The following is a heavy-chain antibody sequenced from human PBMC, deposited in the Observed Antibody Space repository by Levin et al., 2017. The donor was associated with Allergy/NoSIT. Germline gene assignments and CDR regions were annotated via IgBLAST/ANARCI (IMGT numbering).Heavy chain of an antibody. Sequence: GESLKISCKTSGYTFTDYWISWVRQMPGKGLEWMGRIDPSDSETDYSPSFQGHVTFSIDKTINTAHLQWSSLKASDTAIYYCARHYSVSSVLWFDPWGQGTLVTVSS. J-gene: IGHJ5*02. CDR3: ARHYSVSSVLWFDP. CDR1: GYTFTDYW. D-gene: IGHD5/OR15-5a*01. CDR2: IDPSDSET. V-gene: IGHV5-10-1*01.